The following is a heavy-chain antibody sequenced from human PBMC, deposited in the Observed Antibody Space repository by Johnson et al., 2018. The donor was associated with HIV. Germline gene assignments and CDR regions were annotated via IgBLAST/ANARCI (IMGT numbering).Heavy chain of an antibody. J-gene: IGHJ3*01. Sequence: QMLLVESGGGVMQPGKSLRLSCEASGFTFRSYAMSWVRRAPGKGLERVPGINWNGGPTGHADSVKGRFPVSRDNSKDTLYLQLHSLRPEDPALYYCARGPRYGGKPSSFDVWGQGTMVTVSS. D-gene: IGHD4-23*01. CDR1: GFTFRSYA. V-gene: IGHV3-NL1*01. CDR3: ARGPRYGGKPSSFDV. CDR2: INWNGGPT.